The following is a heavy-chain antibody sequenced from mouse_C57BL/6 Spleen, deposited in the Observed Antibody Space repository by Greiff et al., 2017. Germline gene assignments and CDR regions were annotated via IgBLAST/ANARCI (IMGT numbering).Heavy chain of an antibody. CDR2: FYPGSGSI. J-gene: IGHJ1*03. V-gene: IGHV1-62-2*01. CDR1: GYTFTEYT. CDR3: ARHSHYGSSDWYFDV. Sequence: QVHVKQSGAELVKPGASVKLSCKASGYTFTEYTIHWVKQRSGQGLEWIGWFYPGSGSIKYDEKFKDKATLTADKSSSTVYMELSRLTSEVSAVYFCARHSHYGSSDWYFDVWGTGTTVTVSS. D-gene: IGHD1-1*01.